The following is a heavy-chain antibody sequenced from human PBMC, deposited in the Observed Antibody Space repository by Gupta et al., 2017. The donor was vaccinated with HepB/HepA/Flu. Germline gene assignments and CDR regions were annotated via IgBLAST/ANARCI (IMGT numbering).Heavy chain of an antibody. J-gene: IGHJ6*02. V-gene: IGHV4-39*02. CDR1: GGSVSTRGYA. D-gene: IGHD3-16*01. Sequence: QLQLQEAGPALVKPSETLSLTCTVPGGSVSTRGYAWGSFRQPPGKGLGWIGSIYYSGATLYHTSRESRVTISLDRPKTHFSLKLMSVDAAEKAMFFCSSYTEGTFGVDVWGQGTTVTVSS. CDR3: SSYTEGTFGVDV. CDR2: IYYSGAT.